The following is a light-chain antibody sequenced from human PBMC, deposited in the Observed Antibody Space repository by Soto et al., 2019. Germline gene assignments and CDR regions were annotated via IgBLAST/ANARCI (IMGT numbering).Light chain of an antibody. CDR1: SSDVGGCNY. CDR3: SSYAGSNNLV. V-gene: IGLV2-8*01. Sequence: QAVVTQPRSASGSPGQSVTISCTGTSSDVGGCNYVSWYQQHPGKAPKLMIYEVTKRPSGVPDRFSGSKSGNTASLTVSGLQAEDEADYYCSSYAGSNNLVFGGGTKLTVL. CDR2: EVT. J-gene: IGLJ3*02.